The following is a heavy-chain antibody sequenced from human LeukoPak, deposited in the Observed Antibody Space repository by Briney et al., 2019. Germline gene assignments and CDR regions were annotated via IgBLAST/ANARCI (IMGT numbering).Heavy chain of an antibody. CDR1: GGTFSSYA. D-gene: IGHD1-14*01. CDR2: IIPIFGTA. Sequence: SVKVSCKTSGGTFSSYAISWVRQAPGQGLEWMGGIIPIFGTANYAQKFQGRVTITADKSTSTAYMELSSLRSEDTAVYYCARVLRPTQKNLGYYYYYYMDVWGKGTTVTVSS. J-gene: IGHJ6*03. V-gene: IGHV1-69*06. CDR3: ARVLRPTQKNLGYYYYYYMDV.